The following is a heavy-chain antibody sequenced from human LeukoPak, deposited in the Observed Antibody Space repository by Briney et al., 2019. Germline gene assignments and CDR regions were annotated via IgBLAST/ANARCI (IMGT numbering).Heavy chain of an antibody. D-gene: IGHD3-10*01. CDR2: ISSNGGST. V-gene: IGHV3-64D*06. Sequence: TGGSLRLSCPASGFTFSSYAMHWVRQAPGKGLEYVSAISSNGGSTYYADSVKGRFTISRDNSKNTLYLQMGSLRAEDTAVYYCVKDQIRSGVDYWGQGTLVTVSS. J-gene: IGHJ4*02. CDR1: GFTFSSYA. CDR3: VKDQIRSGVDY.